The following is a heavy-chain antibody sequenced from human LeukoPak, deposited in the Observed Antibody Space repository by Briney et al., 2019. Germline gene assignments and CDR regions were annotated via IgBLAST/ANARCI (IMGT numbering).Heavy chain of an antibody. CDR1: GFTFNTYW. CDR3: ARDPVRRDSH. V-gene: IGHV3-74*01. Sequence: PGGSLRLSCAASGFTFNTYWMHWVRQAPGKGLVWVSHINPDGNQTNYADSVTGRFTISRDNAKNTLYLQMNSLRAEDTAVYYCARDPVRRDSHWGQGTLVTVSS. CDR2: INPDGNQT. D-gene: IGHD3-10*01. J-gene: IGHJ4*02.